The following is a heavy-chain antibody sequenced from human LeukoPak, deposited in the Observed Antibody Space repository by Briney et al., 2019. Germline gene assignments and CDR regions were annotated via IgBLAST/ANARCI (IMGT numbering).Heavy chain of an antibody. CDR3: ARGMCSSTSCYFVGTWFDP. CDR2: INHSGST. CDR1: GGSFSGYY. J-gene: IGHJ5*02. V-gene: IGHV4-34*01. D-gene: IGHD2-2*01. Sequence: PSETLSLTCAVYGGSFSGYYWGWIRQPPGEGLEWIGEINHSGSTNYNPSLKSRVTISVDTSKNQFSLNLSSVTAADTAVYYCARGMCSSTSCYFVGTWFDPWGQGTLVTVSS.